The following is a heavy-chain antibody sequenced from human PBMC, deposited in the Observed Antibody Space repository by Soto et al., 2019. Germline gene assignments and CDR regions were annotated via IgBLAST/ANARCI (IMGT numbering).Heavy chain of an antibody. CDR2: INPILKMS. V-gene: IGHV1-69*02. CDR1: GDTFSFYS. J-gene: IGHJ4*02. CDR3: ASSYGSGYRAFDY. D-gene: IGHD3-10*01. Sequence: QVQLVQSGAEVKKPGSSVKVSCKASGDTFSFYSINWVRQAPGLGLEWMGRINPILKMSKYAQRFQGRVTMTANKSTSTAYMELSSLRSEDTAMYYCASSYGSGYRAFDYWGQGALVTVSS.